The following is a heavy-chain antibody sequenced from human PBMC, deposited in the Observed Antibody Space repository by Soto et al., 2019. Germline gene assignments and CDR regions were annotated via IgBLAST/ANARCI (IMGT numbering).Heavy chain of an antibody. CDR1: GFSFSDYA. D-gene: IGHD3-22*01. Sequence: EVHLLESGGALVQPGGSLTLSCAASGFSFSDYAMSWVRQAPGKGLEWVSSISRTGASAYYADSVKGRFAISRDRSNTRVSLHMNSLRVEDTAVYYCAKGPDGSGYYHNWFDSWGQGTLITVSS. J-gene: IGHJ5*01. CDR3: AKGPDGSGYYHNWFDS. V-gene: IGHV3-23*01. CDR2: ISRTGASA.